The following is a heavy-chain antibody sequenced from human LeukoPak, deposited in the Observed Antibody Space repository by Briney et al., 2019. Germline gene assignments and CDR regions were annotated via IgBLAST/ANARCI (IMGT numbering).Heavy chain of an antibody. CDR1: GFMFTSYW. Sequence: GGSLRLSCAASGFMFTSYWMSWVRQAPGKGLEWVANINQDGSAKYYVGSVKGRFTISRDNAKNSLYLQMNSLRAEDTAVYYCARDSLGYYYYYMDVWGKGTTVTISS. V-gene: IGHV3-7*01. CDR2: INQDGSAK. CDR3: ARDSLGYYYYYMDV. D-gene: IGHD3-16*01. J-gene: IGHJ6*03.